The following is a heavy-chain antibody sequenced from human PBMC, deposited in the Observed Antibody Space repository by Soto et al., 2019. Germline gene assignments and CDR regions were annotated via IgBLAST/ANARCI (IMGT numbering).Heavy chain of an antibody. V-gene: IGHV2-5*02. CDR1: GFSLSTSGVG. CDR3: GRRITMAGHWAIDY. Sequence: QITLKESGPTLVKPTQTLTLTCTFSGFSLSTSGVGVGWIRQPPEKALEWLALISCDDDKRYSPSLKSRLTITSDTSNKRVVLTMTNVDPVDTATYYCGRRITMAGHWAIDYWGQGTLVTVSS. D-gene: IGHD6-19*01. CDR2: ISCDDDK. J-gene: IGHJ4*02.